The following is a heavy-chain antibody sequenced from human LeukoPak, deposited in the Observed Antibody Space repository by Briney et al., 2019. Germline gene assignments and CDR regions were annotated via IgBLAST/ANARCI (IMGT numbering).Heavy chain of an antibody. CDR2: INPNSGDT. J-gene: IGHJ4*02. CDR3: ARDFYDILTTSRGDFDS. V-gene: IGHV1-2*02. D-gene: IGHD3-9*01. CDR1: GYTFTGYY. Sequence: APVKVSCKASGYTFTGYYMHWVRQAPGQGLEWMGWINPNSGDTHSAQNFQGRVTMTRDTSISTVYMEVSRLRSEDTAVYYCARDFYDILTTSRGDFDSWGQGTLVTVSS.